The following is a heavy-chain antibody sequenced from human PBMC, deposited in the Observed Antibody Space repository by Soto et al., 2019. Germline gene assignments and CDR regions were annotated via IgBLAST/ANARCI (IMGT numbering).Heavy chain of an antibody. CDR1: GFTFSNYA. D-gene: IGHD6-19*01. Sequence: EVQLLESGGGLVQPGGSLRLSCAAPGFTFSNYAMNWVRQAPGKGLEWVSVISGSGGSTYYADSVKGRFTISRDNPKNPMYLQTNSLRGGYTAVYYGARRSSGLYFDFWGQGTLVTVSS. CDR2: ISGSGGST. J-gene: IGHJ4*02. CDR3: ARRSSGLYFDF. V-gene: IGHV3-23*01.